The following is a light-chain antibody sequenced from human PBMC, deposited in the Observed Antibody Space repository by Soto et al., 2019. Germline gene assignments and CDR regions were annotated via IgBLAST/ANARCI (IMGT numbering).Light chain of an antibody. CDR1: QSVSSTY. CDR3: QQFHHSPWT. J-gene: IGKJ1*01. Sequence: IVLTQSPGTLSLSPGERATLSCRASQSVSSTYLAWYQQKPGQAPRLLIYDASRRATGIPDRFSGSGSGTDFTLTISRLEPEDFAVYYCQQFHHSPWTFGQGTKVEIK. V-gene: IGKV3-20*01. CDR2: DAS.